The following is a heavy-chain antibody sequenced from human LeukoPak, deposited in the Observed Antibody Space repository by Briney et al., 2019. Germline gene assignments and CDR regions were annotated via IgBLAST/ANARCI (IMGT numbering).Heavy chain of an antibody. CDR3: ASVAATPFYYFDY. CDR2: IYHSGST. D-gene: IGHD2-15*01. CDR1: GGSFSGYY. J-gene: IGHJ4*02. V-gene: IGHV4-30-2*01. Sequence: SETLSLTCAVYGGSFSGYYWSWIRQPPGKSLEWIGYIYHSGSTYYNPSLKSRVTISVDRSKNQFSLKLSSVTAADTVVYYCASVAATPFYYFDYWGQGTLVTVSS.